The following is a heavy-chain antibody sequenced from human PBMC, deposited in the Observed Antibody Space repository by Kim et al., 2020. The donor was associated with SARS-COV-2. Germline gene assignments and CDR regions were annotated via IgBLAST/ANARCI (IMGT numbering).Heavy chain of an antibody. CDR3: AKDLRFSAGFDY. J-gene: IGHJ4*02. D-gene: IGHD5-12*01. CDR2: ISASGGRK. Sequence: GGSLRLSCAASGFTFRSYAMSWVRQAPGKGLEWVSAISASGGRKYYADSVKGRFTISRDNSKNTLYLQLNSLRAEDTAVYYCAKDLRFSAGFDYWGQGTPVTVSS. V-gene: IGHV3-23*01. CDR1: GFTFRSYA.